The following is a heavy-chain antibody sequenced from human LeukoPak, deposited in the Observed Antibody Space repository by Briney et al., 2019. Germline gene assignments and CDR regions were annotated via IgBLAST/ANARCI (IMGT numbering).Heavy chain of an antibody. J-gene: IGHJ5*02. CDR1: GYTFTNFA. D-gene: IGHD6-19*01. Sequence: ASVKVPCKTSGYTFTNFAINWVRQAPGQGLEWMGWITAYNGDTNYAQKLQGRVSMTTDTSTSTAYMELRNLSSDDTAVYYCARGGPDSSDQDWFDPWGQGTLVAVSS. V-gene: IGHV1-18*01. CDR2: ITAYNGDT. CDR3: ARGGPDSSDQDWFDP.